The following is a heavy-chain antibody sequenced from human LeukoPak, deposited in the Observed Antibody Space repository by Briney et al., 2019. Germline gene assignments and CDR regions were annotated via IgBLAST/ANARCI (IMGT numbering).Heavy chain of an antibody. CDR2: IYHSGST. Sequence: SETLSLTCTVSGYSNSSGYYWGWIRQPPGKGLEWIGSIYHSGSTYYNPSLKSRVTISVDTSKNQFSLKLSSVTAADTAVYYCAREGDYYDSSGYYELDYWGQGTLVTVSS. CDR1: GYSNSSGYY. J-gene: IGHJ4*02. CDR3: AREGDYYDSSGYYELDY. D-gene: IGHD3-22*01. V-gene: IGHV4-38-2*02.